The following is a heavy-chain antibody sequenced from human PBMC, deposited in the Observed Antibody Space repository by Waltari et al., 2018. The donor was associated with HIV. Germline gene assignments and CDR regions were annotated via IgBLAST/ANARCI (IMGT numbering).Heavy chain of an antibody. Sequence: QVRLVQSGPEVKRTGSSVRVSCKASGGHFSDYWESWLRQAPGQGLQWMGEIIPYFGFANTAETLRARVSIEADESKNTVYLELRSLTVQDSATYFCARGTFYDDEVGAHRYRPFDAWGQGTPVSVSS. J-gene: IGHJ4*02. V-gene: IGHV1-69*01. CDR1: GGHFSDYW. D-gene: IGHD1-26*01. CDR2: IIPYFGFA. CDR3: ARGTFYDDEVGAHRYRPFDA.